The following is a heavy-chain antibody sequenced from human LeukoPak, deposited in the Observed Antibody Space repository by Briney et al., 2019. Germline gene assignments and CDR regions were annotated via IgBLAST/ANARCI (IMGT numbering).Heavy chain of an antibody. J-gene: IGHJ6*03. V-gene: IGHV3-74*01. CDR2: INSDGSST. CDR3: AKAEGYCSSTSCPRLYYYYYMDV. CDR1: GFTFSSYW. Sequence: PGGSLRLSCAASGFTFSSYWMHWVRQAPGKGLVWVSRINSDGSSTSYADSVKGRFTISRDNSKNTLYLQMNSLRAEDTAVYYCAKAEGYCSSTSCPRLYYYYYMDVWGKGTTVTVSS. D-gene: IGHD2-2*01.